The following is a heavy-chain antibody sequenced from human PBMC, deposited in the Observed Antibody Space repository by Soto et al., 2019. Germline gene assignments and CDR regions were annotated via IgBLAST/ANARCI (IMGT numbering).Heavy chain of an antibody. V-gene: IGHV4-61*08. CDR2: ISYSGST. D-gene: IGHD3-10*01. CDR3: AKNSMVRGLHY. CDR1: GDSTFSGDFY. J-gene: IGHJ4*02. Sequence: SETLSLTCTVSGDSTFSGDFYWSWIRQPPGKGLEGIGYISYSGSTKYNPSLRGRLTISADTSKNQFSLRLNSVSAADTAVYYCAKNSMVRGLHYLGRGNLVNVSS.